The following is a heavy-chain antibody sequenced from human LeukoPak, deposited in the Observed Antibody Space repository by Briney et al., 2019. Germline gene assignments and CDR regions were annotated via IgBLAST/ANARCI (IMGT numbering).Heavy chain of an antibody. D-gene: IGHD3-10*01. CDR2: ISDIGGRT. Sequence: GGSLTLSCAASGFSFSNYAMSWVRQAPGKGLEWVSTISDIGGRTYYADSVQGRFTISRDNSKDTLYLHMSSLRADDTAIHYCAKVPYSDYGSGRPPFMDVWGQGATGAASS. V-gene: IGHV3-23*01. CDR3: AKVPYSDYGSGRPPFMDV. CDR1: GFSFSNYA. J-gene: IGHJ6*02.